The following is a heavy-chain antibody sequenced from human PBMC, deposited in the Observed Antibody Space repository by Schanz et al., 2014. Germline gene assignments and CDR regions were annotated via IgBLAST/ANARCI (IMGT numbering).Heavy chain of an antibody. CDR3: ARDRRLQRQSGWDY. V-gene: IGHV3-21*01. J-gene: IGHJ4*02. CDR2: ISNGGGYI. CDR1: GFTVRSYA. Sequence: VQLVESGGGVVQPGRSLRLSCAASGFTVRSYAMHWVRQAPGKGLEWVSSISNGGGYIYYADSVKGRFTISRDNAKNSVYLQMHSLRAEDTALYYCARDRRLQRQSGWDYWGQGTLVTVSS. D-gene: IGHD3-10*01.